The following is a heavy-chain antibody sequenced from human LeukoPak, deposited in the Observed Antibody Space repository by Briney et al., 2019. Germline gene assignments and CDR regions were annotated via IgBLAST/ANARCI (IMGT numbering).Heavy chain of an antibody. CDR1: GYTFTDYY. D-gene: IGHD2-15*01. CDR3: ARDAGYCTGGSCWYFDH. Sequence: ASVKVSCKASGYTFTDYYMHWVRQAPGQGLEWMGWININSGGTNFAQRFQGRVTMTRDTSISTAYMDLSRLISDDTAVYYCARDAGYCTGGSCWYFDHWGQGTLVTVSS. J-gene: IGHJ4*02. CDR2: ININSGGT. V-gene: IGHV1-2*02.